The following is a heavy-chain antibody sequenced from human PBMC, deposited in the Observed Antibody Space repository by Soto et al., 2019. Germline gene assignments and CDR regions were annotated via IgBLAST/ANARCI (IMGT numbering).Heavy chain of an antibody. Sequence: SVKVSCKASGGTFSSYTISWVRQAPGQGLEWMGRIIPILGIANYAQKFQGRVTMTRDTSTSTVYMELSSLRSEDTAVYYCARDNIVVVPAASPSSYYYYYGMDVWGQGTTVTVSS. CDR3: ARDNIVVVPAASPSSYYYYYGMDV. V-gene: IGHV1-69*04. CDR2: IIPILGIA. J-gene: IGHJ6*02. CDR1: GGTFSSYT. D-gene: IGHD2-2*01.